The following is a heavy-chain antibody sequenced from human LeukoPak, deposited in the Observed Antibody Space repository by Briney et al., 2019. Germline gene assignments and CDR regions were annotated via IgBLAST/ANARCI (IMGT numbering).Heavy chain of an antibody. J-gene: IGHJ4*02. Sequence: GESLKISFKSSGSTFTGYWIGWVRQMPGKGLEWMGIIFPGDSDTRYSPSFQGQVTISADKSISTAYLQWSSLKASDTAIYYCARRDSSGYSEYWGQGTLVTVSS. CDR2: IFPGDSDT. CDR3: ARRDSSGYSEY. D-gene: IGHD3-22*01. V-gene: IGHV5-51*01. CDR1: GSTFTGYW.